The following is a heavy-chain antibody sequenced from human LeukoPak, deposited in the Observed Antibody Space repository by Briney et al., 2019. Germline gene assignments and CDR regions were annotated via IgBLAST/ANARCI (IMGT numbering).Heavy chain of an antibody. J-gene: IGHJ3*02. Sequence: TGGSLRLSCAASGFTFSSYGMHWVRQAPGKGLEWVAVISYDGSNKYYADSVKGRFTISRDNSKNTLYLQMNSLRAEDTAVYYCAKDLMYYYDSSGYYYLAHAFDTWGQGTMVTVSS. CDR2: ISYDGSNK. D-gene: IGHD3-22*01. CDR3: AKDLMYYYDSSGYYYLAHAFDT. CDR1: GFTFSSYG. V-gene: IGHV3-30*18.